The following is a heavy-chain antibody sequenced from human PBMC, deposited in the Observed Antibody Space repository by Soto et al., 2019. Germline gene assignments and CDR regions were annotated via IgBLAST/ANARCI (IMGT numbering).Heavy chain of an antibody. CDR3: ARGGGSYQDWFDP. D-gene: IGHD1-26*01. CDR1: GGSISSYY. Sequence: TSETLSLTCTVSGGSISSYYWSWIRQPPGKGLEWIGYIYYSGSTNYNPSLKSRVTISVDTSKNQFSLKLSSVTAADTAVYYCARGGGSYQDWFDPWGQGTLVTVSS. J-gene: IGHJ5*02. CDR2: IYYSGST. V-gene: IGHV4-59*01.